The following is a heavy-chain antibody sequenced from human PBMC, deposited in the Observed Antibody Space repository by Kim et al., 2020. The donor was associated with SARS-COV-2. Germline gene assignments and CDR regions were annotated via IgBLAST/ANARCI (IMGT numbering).Heavy chain of an antibody. V-gene: IGHV4-59*08. J-gene: IGHJ6*02. CDR3: ARHYYGMDV. CDR1: GGSISSYY. CDR2: IYYSGST. Sequence: TLSLTCTVSGGSISSYYWSWIRQPPGKGLEWIGYIYYSGSTNYNPSLKSRVTISVDTSKNQFSLKLSSVTAADTAVYYCARHYYGMDVWGQGTTVTVSS.